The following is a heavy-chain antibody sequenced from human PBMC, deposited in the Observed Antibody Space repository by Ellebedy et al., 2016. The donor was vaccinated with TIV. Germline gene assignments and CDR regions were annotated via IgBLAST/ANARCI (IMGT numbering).Heavy chain of an antibody. V-gene: IGHV3-7*01. J-gene: IGHJ5*02. Sequence: GESLKISCVASGFTFSTTAMSWVRQAPGKGLEWVANIKQDGSEKYYVDSVKGRFTISRDNAKNSVYLQLSSLGAEDTAVYYCARDVWGGGWAWGQGTPVTVSS. CDR2: IKQDGSEK. D-gene: IGHD6-19*01. CDR3: ARDVWGGGWA. CDR1: GFTFSTTA.